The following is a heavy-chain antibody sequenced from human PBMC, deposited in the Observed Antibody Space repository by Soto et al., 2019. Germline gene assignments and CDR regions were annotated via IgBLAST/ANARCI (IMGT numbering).Heavy chain of an antibody. CDR1: GFTFSSYG. CDR2: ISYDGSNK. CDR3: ATRDWFSTSDYYYGMDV. D-gene: IGHD3-9*01. V-gene: IGHV3-30*03. Sequence: GGSLRLSCAASGFTFSSYGMHWVRQAPGKGLEWVAVISYDGSNKYYADSVKGRFTISRDNSKNTLYLQMNSLRAEDTAVYYCATRDWFSTSDYYYGMDVWGQGTTVTVSS. J-gene: IGHJ6*02.